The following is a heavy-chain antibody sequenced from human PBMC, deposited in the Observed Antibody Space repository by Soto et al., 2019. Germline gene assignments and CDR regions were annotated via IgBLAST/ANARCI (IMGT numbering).Heavy chain of an antibody. CDR3: ASDGVNTYAFDI. D-gene: IGHD2-8*01. CDR1: GFTFSSYG. Sequence: QVQLVESGGGVVQPGRSLRLSCAASGFTFSSYGMHWVRQAPGKGLEWVAVIWYDGSNKYYADSVKGRFTISRDNSKNTLYLQMNSLRAEDTAVYYCASDGVNTYAFDIWGQGTMVTVSS. V-gene: IGHV3-33*01. J-gene: IGHJ3*02. CDR2: IWYDGSNK.